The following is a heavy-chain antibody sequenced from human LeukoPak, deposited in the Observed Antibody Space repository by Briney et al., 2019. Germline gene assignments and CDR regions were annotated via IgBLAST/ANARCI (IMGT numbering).Heavy chain of an antibody. CDR2: ISYDGSKR. Sequence: PGGSLRLSCAASGFTFSTCAVHWVRQAPGKGLEWVAVISYDGSKRYYADSVKGRFTISRDNSKNAFLQMNSLRAEDTAVYYCARDYDTSGSYFDFFDYWGQGTLVTVSS. V-gene: IGHV3-30-3*01. CDR1: GFTFSTCA. D-gene: IGHD3-22*01. J-gene: IGHJ4*02. CDR3: ARDYDTSGSYFDFFDY.